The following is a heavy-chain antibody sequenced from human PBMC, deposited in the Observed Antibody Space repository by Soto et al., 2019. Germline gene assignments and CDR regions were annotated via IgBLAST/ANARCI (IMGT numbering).Heavy chain of an antibody. Sequence: QVHLQESGPGLVKPSGTLSLTCDVFGGSISSRDWWSWVRQPPGTGLEWIGEIHLGGNTNYNPSLKSRLIMSVDKSKSQLSLKVNSVTAADTAVYYCARDGDYYFDYWGQGTLVTVSS. CDR3: ARDGDYYFDY. CDR2: IHLGGNT. D-gene: IGHD2-21*01. CDR1: GGSISSRDW. J-gene: IGHJ4*02. V-gene: IGHV4-4*02.